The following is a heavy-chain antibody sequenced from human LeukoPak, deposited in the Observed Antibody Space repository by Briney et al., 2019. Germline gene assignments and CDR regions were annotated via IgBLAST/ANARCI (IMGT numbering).Heavy chain of an antibody. J-gene: IGHJ4*02. CDR1: GYIFTSYW. D-gene: IGHD7-27*01. CDR2: IYPGGSDT. V-gene: IGHV5-51*01. Sequence: GESLKISCKGAGYIFTSYWIGWVRQMPGKGLEWMGIIYPGGSDTRYSPSFQGQVTISADKSISTAYLQWSSLKASDTAMYYCARRRLQLGIAFDYWSQGTLVTVSS. CDR3: ARRRLQLGIAFDY.